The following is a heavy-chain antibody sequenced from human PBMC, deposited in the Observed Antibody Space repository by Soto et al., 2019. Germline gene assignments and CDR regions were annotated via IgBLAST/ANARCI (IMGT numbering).Heavy chain of an antibody. CDR2: ISYDGSST. CDR3: VRTSLVVAAATREDY. D-gene: IGHD2-15*01. V-gene: IGHV3-30*03. J-gene: IGHJ4*02. CDR1: GFTFSSYG. Sequence: GGSLRLSCAASGFTFSSYGMHWVRQAPGKGLEWVAVISYDGSSTSYADSVKGRFTISRDNAKNTLYLQMNSLRAEDTAVYYCVRTSLVVAAATREDYWGQGTLVTVSS.